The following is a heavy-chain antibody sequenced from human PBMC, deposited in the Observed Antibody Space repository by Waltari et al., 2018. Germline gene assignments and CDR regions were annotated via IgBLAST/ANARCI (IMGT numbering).Heavy chain of an antibody. V-gene: IGHV4-59*01. Sequence: QVQLEESGPGLVKPSETLSLTCIVSGGSISSNYWSWIRQTPGKGLEWIGYIYYSGITNYNPSFKSRVTISVDTSKNQFSLKLRYVTAADTAVYYCARDRGSGWYGIDYWGQGTLVTVSS. D-gene: IGHD6-19*01. J-gene: IGHJ4*02. CDR1: GGSISSNY. CDR2: IYYSGIT. CDR3: ARDRGSGWYGIDY.